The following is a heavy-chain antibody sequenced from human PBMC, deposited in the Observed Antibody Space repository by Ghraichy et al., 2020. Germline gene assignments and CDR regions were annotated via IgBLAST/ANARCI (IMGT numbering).Heavy chain of an antibody. CDR1: GFTFSNYW. D-gene: IGHD6-13*01. V-gene: IGHV3-7*01. Sequence: RLSCAASGFTFSNYWMSWVRQAPGKGLGWVANIKQDGSEKYYVDSVKGRFTISRDNAKNSLYLQMNRLRVEDTAVYYCARVREAAGRALDYWGQGTLVIVSS. CDR3: ARVREAAGRALDY. CDR2: IKQDGSEK. J-gene: IGHJ4*02.